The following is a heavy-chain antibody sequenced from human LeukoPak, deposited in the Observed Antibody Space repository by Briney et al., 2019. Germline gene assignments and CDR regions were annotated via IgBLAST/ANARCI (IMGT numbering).Heavy chain of an antibody. Sequence: ASVKVSCKASGYTFTNYEINWVRQATGQGLEWMGWMNPNSANTGYSQKFQGRVTFTRDTSISTAYMELSSLRSEDTAVYFCARATVVAGYCTTTRCYKPFDIWGQGTMVTVSS. CDR3: ARATVVAGYCTTTRCYKPFDI. CDR2: MNPNSANT. J-gene: IGHJ3*02. V-gene: IGHV1-8*03. D-gene: IGHD2-2*02. CDR1: GYTFTNYE.